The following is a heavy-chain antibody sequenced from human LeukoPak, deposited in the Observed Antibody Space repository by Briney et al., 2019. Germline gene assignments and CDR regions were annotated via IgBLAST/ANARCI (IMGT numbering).Heavy chain of an antibody. Sequence: ASVKVSCKASGYTFTGYYMNWVRQAPGQGLEWMGWINPNSGGTNYAQKFQGRVTMTRDTSISTAYMELSRLRSDETAVYYCATNRGPTYYYDSSGYYGNDAFDIWGQGTMVTVSS. D-gene: IGHD3-22*01. CDR3: ATNRGPTYYYDSSGYYGNDAFDI. V-gene: IGHV1-2*02. CDR2: INPNSGGT. CDR1: GYTFTGYY. J-gene: IGHJ3*02.